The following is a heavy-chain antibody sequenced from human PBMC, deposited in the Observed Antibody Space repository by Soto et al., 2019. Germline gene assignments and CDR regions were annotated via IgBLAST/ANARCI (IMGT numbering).Heavy chain of an antibody. CDR2: INHSGST. CDR1: GGSFSGYY. D-gene: IGHD2-15*01. Sequence: TXSLTCAVYGGSFSGYYWSWIRQPPGKGQEWIGEINHSGSTNYNPSLKSRVTISVDTSKNQFSLKLSSVTAADTAVYYCXXXXXXVVVVAANAFDIWGQGTMVTVSS. V-gene: IGHV4-34*01. J-gene: IGHJ3*02. CDR3: XXXXXXVVVVAANAFDI.